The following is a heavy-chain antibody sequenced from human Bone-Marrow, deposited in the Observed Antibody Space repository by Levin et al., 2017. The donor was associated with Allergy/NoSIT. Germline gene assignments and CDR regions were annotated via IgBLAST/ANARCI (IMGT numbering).Heavy chain of an antibody. CDR3: ARGRRPDYYDSSGYYGI. Sequence: SQTLSLTCTVSGASMNNYYWSWIRQSPGKGLEWIGHTYNSGSTKYNPSLKSRITISIDTSKNQFSLKLSSVTAADTAVYYCARGRRPDYYDSSGYYGIWGQGTMVTVSS. CDR2: TYNSGST. CDR1: GASMNNYY. D-gene: IGHD3-22*01. J-gene: IGHJ3*02. V-gene: IGHV4-59*01.